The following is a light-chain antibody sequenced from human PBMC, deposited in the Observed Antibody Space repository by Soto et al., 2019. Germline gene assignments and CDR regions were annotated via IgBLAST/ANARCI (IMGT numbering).Light chain of an antibody. CDR3: QQYDYWHRT. J-gene: IGKJ1*01. CDR2: GVS. V-gene: IGKV3-20*01. Sequence: EIVLTQSPGTLSLSPGERATLSCRASQSGSDSYLAWYQQKPGQPPRLLIYGVSSRGYGIPDRFSGGGSGTDLTLTISRLEPEVFAVYYCQQYDYWHRTFGQGSKVDMK. CDR1: QSGSDSY.